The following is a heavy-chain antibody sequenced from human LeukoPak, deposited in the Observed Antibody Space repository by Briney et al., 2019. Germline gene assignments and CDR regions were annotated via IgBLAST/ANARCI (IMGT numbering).Heavy chain of an antibody. J-gene: IGHJ4*02. CDR1: GGSINNYY. CDR2: IYYSGST. CDR3: ARLDCRGGSCYSGYCAFDY. D-gene: IGHD2-15*01. V-gene: IGHV4-59*08. Sequence: PSETLSLTCTVSGGSINNYYWSWIRQPPGKGLEWIGYIYYSGSTNYNPSLKSRVTISVDTSKNQLSLKLTSVTAADPAVYYCARLDCRGGSCYSGYCAFDYWGQGTLVTVSS.